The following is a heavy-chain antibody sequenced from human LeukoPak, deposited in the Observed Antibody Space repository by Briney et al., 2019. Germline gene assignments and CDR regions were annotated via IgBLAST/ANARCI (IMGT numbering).Heavy chain of an antibody. V-gene: IGHV3-7*01. CDR3: ARDSFSSGWYPCDY. D-gene: IGHD6-19*01. CDR2: IKQDGSER. J-gene: IGHJ4*02. CDR1: GFTFSSYW. Sequence: GGSLRLSCAASGFTFSSYWMTWVRQAPGKGLEWVANIKQDGSERYYVDSVKGRFTISRDNAKNSLYLQMNSLRAEDTAVYYCARDSFSSGWYPCDYWGQGTLVTVSS.